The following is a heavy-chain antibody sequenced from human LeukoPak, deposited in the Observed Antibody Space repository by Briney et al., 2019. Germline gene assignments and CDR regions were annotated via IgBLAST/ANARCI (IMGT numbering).Heavy chain of an antibody. CDR1: GFTFSSYG. V-gene: IGHV3-30*18. J-gene: IGHJ6*03. CDR2: ISYDGSNK. D-gene: IGHD2-21*01. CDR3: AKVFRGITYYYYYYMDV. Sequence: GGSLRLSCAASGFTFSSYGMHWVRQAPGKGLEWAAVISYDGSNKYYADSVKGRFTISRDNSKNTLYLQMNSLRAEDTAVYYCAKVFRGITYYYYYYMDVWGKGTTVTVSS.